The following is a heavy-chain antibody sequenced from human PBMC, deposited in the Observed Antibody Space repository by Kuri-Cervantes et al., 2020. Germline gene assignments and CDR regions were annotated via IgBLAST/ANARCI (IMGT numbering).Heavy chain of an antibody. V-gene: IGHV4-59*01. CDR1: GGSISRYY. J-gene: IGHJ6*03. D-gene: IGHD3-9*01. CDR3: ARDVGNYDILTGFAYYMDV. CDR2: IYYSGST. Sequence: SETLSLTCTVSGGSISRYYWSWIRQPPGKGLEWIGYIYYSGSTNYNPSLKSRVTISVDTSKNQFSLKLSSVTAADTAVYYCARDVGNYDILTGFAYYMDVWGKGTTVTVSS.